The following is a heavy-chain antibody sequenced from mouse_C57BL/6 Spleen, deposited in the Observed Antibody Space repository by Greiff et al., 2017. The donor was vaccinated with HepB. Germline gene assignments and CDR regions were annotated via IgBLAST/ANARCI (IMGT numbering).Heavy chain of an antibody. J-gene: IGHJ2*01. V-gene: IGHV1-62-2*01. D-gene: IGHD2-10*02. CDR1: GYTFTEYT. CDR3: ARHGKGGYGNYVYYFDY. Sequence: VKLMESGAELVKPGASVKLSCKASGYTFTEYTIHWVKQRSGQGLEWIGWFYPGSGSIKYNEKFKDKATLTADKSSSTVYMELSRLTSEDSAVYFCARHGKGGYGNYVYYFDYWGQGTTLTVSS. CDR2: FYPGSGSI.